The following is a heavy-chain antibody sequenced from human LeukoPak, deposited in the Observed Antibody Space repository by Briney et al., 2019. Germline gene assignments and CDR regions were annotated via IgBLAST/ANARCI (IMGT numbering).Heavy chain of an antibody. CDR1: GASISSSIHY. Sequence: ASETLSLTCAVSGASISSSIHYWGWVRQPPGKGLEWIGSVYYSGGTYYNPSLESRLTISVDTSNNRFSLKLKSVTAADTAVFYCARVTTGSTTLDSWGQGILVTVSS. J-gene: IGHJ5*01. CDR3: ARVTTGSTTLDS. V-gene: IGHV4-39*02. D-gene: IGHD1-1*01. CDR2: VYYSGGT.